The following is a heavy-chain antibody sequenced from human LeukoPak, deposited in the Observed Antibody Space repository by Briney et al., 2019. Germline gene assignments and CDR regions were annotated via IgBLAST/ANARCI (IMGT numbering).Heavy chain of an antibody. CDR3: ARDGPYSSGWYSTAARTNWFDP. V-gene: IGHV4-39*07. J-gene: IGHJ5*02. CDR2: IYYSGSN. D-gene: IGHD6-19*01. CDR1: GGSISSSSYY. Sequence: SETLSLTCTVSGGSISSSSYYWGWIRQPPGKGLEWIGSIYYSGSNSYNPSLKSRVTISVDTSKNQFSLMLSSVTAADTAVYYCARDGPYSSGWYSTAARTNWFDPWGQGTLVTVSS.